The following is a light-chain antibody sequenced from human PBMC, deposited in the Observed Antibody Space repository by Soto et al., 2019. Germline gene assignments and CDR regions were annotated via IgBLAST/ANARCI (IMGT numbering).Light chain of an antibody. Sequence: QSALTQPASVSGSPGQSITISCTGTSSDIGGYYLVSWYQQHPGKAPKLMIYEGTKRPSGVSNRFSGSKSGNTASLAISGLLAEDEADYYCCSYSDSSTNWVFVGGTKLTVL. CDR3: CSYSDSSTNWV. CDR2: EGT. CDR1: SSDIGGYYL. J-gene: IGLJ3*02. V-gene: IGLV2-23*01.